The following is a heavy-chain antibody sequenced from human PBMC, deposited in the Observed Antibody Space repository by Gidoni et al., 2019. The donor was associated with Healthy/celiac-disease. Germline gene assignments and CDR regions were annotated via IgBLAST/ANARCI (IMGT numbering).Heavy chain of an antibody. CDR2: IYYSGST. CDR1: GGSISSSSYY. J-gene: IGHJ4*02. Sequence: LQLQESGPGPVKLTVTLSLACTVAGGSISSSSYYWGWIRQPPGKGLEWIGSIYYSGSTYYNPSLRSRVTMCVDTSKNQFSLKLSSVSAADTAVYYCVRQRELELLPYYCDYRGQGTLVTVSS. CDR3: VRQRELELLPYYCDY. V-gene: IGHV4-39*01. D-gene: IGHD1-26*01.